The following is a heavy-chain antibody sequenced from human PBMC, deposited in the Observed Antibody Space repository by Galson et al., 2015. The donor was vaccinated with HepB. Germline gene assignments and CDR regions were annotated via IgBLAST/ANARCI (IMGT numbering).Heavy chain of an antibody. CDR2: IWYDGSNR. CDR3: TTDPPMVRGVISQVN. CDR1: GFTFSSYG. V-gene: IGHV3-33*01. D-gene: IGHD3-10*01. J-gene: IGHJ4*02. Sequence: SLRLSCAASGFTFSSYGMHWVRQAPGKGLEWGAVIWYDGSNRYYADSVKGRFTISRDNSKNTLYLQMNSLKTEDTAVYYCTTDPPMVRGVISQVNWGQGTLVTVSS.